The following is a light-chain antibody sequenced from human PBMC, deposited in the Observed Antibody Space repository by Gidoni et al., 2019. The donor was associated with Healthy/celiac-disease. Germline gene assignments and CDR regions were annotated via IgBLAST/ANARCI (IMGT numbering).Light chain of an antibody. CDR2: RTS. Sequence: QTVVTQEPSLTVSPGGTVTLTCASSTGAVTSGYYPNWFQQKPGKAPRALIYRTSNKPSWTPARFSGLLLGGKAALTLSGVQPEDEAEYYCLLYYGGAQLGVFGGGTKLTVL. CDR3: LLYYGGAQLGV. CDR1: TGAVTSGYY. V-gene: IGLV7-43*01. J-gene: IGLJ2*01.